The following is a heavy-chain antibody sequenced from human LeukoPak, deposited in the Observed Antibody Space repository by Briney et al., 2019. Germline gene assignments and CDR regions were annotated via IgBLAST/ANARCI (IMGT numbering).Heavy chain of an antibody. V-gene: IGHV4-34*01. CDR2: INYSGST. CDR3: AREVECSSTSCYVY. J-gene: IGHJ4*02. Sequence: SETLCLTCAVYGGSFSGYYWSSIRQPPGKGVVWIGEINYSGSTNYNPSLKSRVTISVDTSKNQFSLKLSYVTAAHTAVYYCAREVECSSTSCYVYWGQETVVTVPS. D-gene: IGHD2-2*01. CDR1: GGSFSGYY.